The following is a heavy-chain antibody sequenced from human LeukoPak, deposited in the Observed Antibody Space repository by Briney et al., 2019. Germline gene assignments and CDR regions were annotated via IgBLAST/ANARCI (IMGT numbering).Heavy chain of an antibody. Sequence: GASVKVSCKASGYTFTTYYMHWVRQAPGQGLEWMGIISPSGGSTTYAQKFQGRVTMTRDTSTSTVYMDLSSLRSEDTAVYYCARGSVGSTSPYYYYAMDVWGQGTTVTVSS. CDR2: ISPSGGST. CDR1: GYTFTTYY. D-gene: IGHD2-2*01. V-gene: IGHV1-46*01. CDR3: ARGSVGSTSPYYYYAMDV. J-gene: IGHJ6*02.